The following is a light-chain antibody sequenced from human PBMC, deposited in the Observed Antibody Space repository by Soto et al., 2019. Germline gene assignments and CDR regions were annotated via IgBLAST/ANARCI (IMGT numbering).Light chain of an antibody. CDR3: QQYDNLPST. Sequence: IKMTQSPSSLSSSVGDRVTLTCPASQAINNYLHWYQQKPGKAPKLLIYDASNLEKGAPSRFSGSGSGTDFTFDISSLQPEDIATYYCQQYDNLPSTFGQGTRRRL. J-gene: IGKJ5*01. CDR1: QAINNY. V-gene: IGKV1-33*01. CDR2: DAS.